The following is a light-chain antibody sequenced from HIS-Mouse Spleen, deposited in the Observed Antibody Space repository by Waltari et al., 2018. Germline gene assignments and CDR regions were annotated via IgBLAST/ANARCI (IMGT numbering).Light chain of an antibody. CDR1: QGISSA. CDR3: QQYYSTPLT. J-gene: IGKJ4*01. Sequence: AIQLTQSPSSLSASVGDRVTITCRASQGISSALAWYQQKPGKDAKLLLYDAASLESGVPSRFSGSGSGTDFTLTISSLQAEDVAVYYCQQYYSTPLTFGGGTKVEIK. CDR2: DAA. V-gene: IGKV1-13*02.